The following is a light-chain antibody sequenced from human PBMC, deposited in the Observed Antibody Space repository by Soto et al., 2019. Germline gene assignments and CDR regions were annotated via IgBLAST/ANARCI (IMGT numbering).Light chain of an antibody. CDR1: QSVGSN. CDR3: HQYDSWPET. V-gene: IGKV3-15*01. Sequence: EIVMTQSPVTLSVSPGERGTLSCRASQSVGSNLAWYQQRCGQPPRLLVFGASTRATGIPARFSGSGSGTEFTLTISSLQSEDFAVYYCHQYDSWPETFGQGTKV. J-gene: IGKJ1*01. CDR2: GAS.